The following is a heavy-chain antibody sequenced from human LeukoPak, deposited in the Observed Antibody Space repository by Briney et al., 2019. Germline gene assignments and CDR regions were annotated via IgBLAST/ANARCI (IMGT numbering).Heavy chain of an antibody. J-gene: IGHJ4*02. CDR3: VGPRHGSGSFHLGF. Sequence: SETLSLTCVVSGDSISSGGYSWRWIRQAPGTGLEWIAYIHDSGSTYNNPSLKRRLSISIDTSKNQFSLKLSSVTPADTALYYCVGPRHGSGSFHLGFWGQGIRVTVSS. D-gene: IGHD3-10*01. CDR1: GDSISSGGYS. V-gene: IGHV4-30-4*07. CDR2: IHDSGST.